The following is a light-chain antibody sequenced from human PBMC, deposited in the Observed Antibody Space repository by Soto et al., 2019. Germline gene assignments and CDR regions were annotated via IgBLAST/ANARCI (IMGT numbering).Light chain of an antibody. CDR3: QQRSGWPRNT. CDR2: DIS. J-gene: IGKJ2*01. V-gene: IGKV3-11*01. CDR1: QGVISY. Sequence: DIVLTQFPATLSLSPGGRATLSCRASQGVISYLAWYQQKPGQAPRLLIYDISNRATGIPARFIGSGSGTDFTLSISSLEPEDSAVYYCQQRSGWPRNTFGQGTKLEIK.